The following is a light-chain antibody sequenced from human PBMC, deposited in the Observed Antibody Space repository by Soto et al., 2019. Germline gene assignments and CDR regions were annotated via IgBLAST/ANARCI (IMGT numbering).Light chain of an antibody. CDR1: QGIRDE. Sequence: ALQMTKSPSSLSASVGDSVTITCRASQGIRDELGWYQQKAGKAPNLLISAASRLQSGVPSRFSGRGSGTDFTLTISSLQPEEFATYYCLQDYDYPRTVGKGNKVDIK. V-gene: IGKV1-6*01. CDR2: AAS. CDR3: LQDYDYPRT. J-gene: IGKJ1*01.